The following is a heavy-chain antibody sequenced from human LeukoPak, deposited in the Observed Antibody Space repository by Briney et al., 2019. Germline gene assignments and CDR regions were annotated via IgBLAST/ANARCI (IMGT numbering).Heavy chain of an antibody. CDR3: ARAAVAGTGFWFEP. V-gene: IGHV4-34*01. J-gene: IGHJ5*02. Sequence: SETLSLTCAVYGGSFSGYYWSWIRQPPGKGLERIGEINHSGSTNYNPSLKSRVTISVDTSKNQFSLKLSSVTAADTAVYYCARAAVAGTGFWFEPWGQGTLVTVSS. CDR2: INHSGST. CDR1: GGSFSGYY. D-gene: IGHD6-19*01.